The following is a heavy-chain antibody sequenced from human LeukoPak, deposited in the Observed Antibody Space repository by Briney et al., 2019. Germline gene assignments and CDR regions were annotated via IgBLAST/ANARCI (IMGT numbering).Heavy chain of an antibody. CDR1: GGSVSSGSYY. J-gene: IGHJ4*02. V-gene: IGHV4-61*01. Sequence: SETLSLTCTVSGGSVSSGSYYWSWIRQPPGKRLEWIGYIYYGGSTNYNLSLKSRLTISLDTFKNQFSLNLSSVTAADTAVCYCASVIGAAPYYFDYWGQGTLVTVSS. CDR2: IYYGGST. CDR3: ASVIGAAPYYFDY. D-gene: IGHD2/OR15-2a*01.